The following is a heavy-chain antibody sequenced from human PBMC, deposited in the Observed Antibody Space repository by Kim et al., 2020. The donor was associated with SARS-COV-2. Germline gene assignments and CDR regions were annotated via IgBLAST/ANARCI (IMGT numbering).Heavy chain of an antibody. V-gene: IGHV3-23*01. CDR2: ISGSGGST. CDR3: AKTTGYSSGWSSTIAYYFDY. CDR1: GFTFSSYA. Sequence: GGSLRLSCAASGFTFSSYAMSWVRQAPGKGLEWVSAISGSGGSTYYADSVKGRFTISRDNSKNTLYLQMNSLRAEDTAVYYCAKTTGYSSGWSSTIAYYFDYWGQGTLVTVSS. J-gene: IGHJ4*02. D-gene: IGHD6-19*01.